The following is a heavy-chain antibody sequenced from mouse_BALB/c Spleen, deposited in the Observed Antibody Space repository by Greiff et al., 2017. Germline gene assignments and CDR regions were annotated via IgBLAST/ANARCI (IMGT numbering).Heavy chain of an antibody. CDR2: ISYDGSN. CDR1: GYSITSGYY. CDR3: ARENYGSWYFDV. Sequence: EVKVEESGPGLVKPSQSLSLTCSVTGYSITSGYYWNWIRQFPGNKLEWMGYISYDGSNNYNPSLKNRISITRDTSKNQFFLKLNSVTTEDTATYYCARENYGSWYFDVWGAGTTVTVSS. D-gene: IGHD1-1*01. J-gene: IGHJ1*01. V-gene: IGHV3-6*02.